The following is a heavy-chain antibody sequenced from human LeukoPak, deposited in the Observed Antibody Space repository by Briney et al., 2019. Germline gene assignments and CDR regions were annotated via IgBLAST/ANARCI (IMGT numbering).Heavy chain of an antibody. CDR3: ARGPISSNPGT. CDR1: GFTFSDYW. D-gene: IGHD2-2*01. Sequence: PGGSLRLSCATSGFTFSDYWMTWVRQAPGKGLEWVADIQQDGSEKYYVDSVKGRFTISRDNVKNSLYLQMNSLRVEDTAIYYCARGPISSNPGTWGQGTLVTVSS. J-gene: IGHJ5*02. CDR2: IQQDGSEK. V-gene: IGHV3-7*01.